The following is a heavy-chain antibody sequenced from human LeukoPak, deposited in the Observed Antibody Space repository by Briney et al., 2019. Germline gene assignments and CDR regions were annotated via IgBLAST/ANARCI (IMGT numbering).Heavy chain of an antibody. J-gene: IGHJ4*02. CDR2: IYYSGTT. Sequence: PSETLSLTCAVYGGSFSGYYWVWIRQPPGKGLEWIGSIYYSGTTYYNPSLTSRVTISVDTSNNQFSLRLSSVTAADTAVYYCARQEDLFDHWGQGTLVTVSS. V-gene: IGHV4-39*01. CDR1: GGSFSGYY. CDR3: ARQEDLFDH.